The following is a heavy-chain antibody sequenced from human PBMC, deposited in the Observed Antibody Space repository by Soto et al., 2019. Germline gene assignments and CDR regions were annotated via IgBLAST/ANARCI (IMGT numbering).Heavy chain of an antibody. V-gene: IGHV1-69*08. D-gene: IGHD4-17*01. J-gene: IGHJ6*02. CDR1: GGTFSSYT. CDR2: IIPILGIA. Sequence: QVQLVQSGAEVKKPGSSVKVSCKASGGTFSSYTISWVRQAPGQGLEWMGRIIPILGIANYAQKFQGRVTITENQSTSTAYMELSSLRSEDTAVYYCARETTVTTIYYYGMDVWGQGTTVTVSS. CDR3: ARETTVTTIYYYGMDV.